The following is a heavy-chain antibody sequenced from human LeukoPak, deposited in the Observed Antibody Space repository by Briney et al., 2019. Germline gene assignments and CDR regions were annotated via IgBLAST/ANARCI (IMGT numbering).Heavy chain of an antibody. Sequence: GGSLRLSCAASGFTFSNYWMSWVRQAPGKGLEWVANVKKDGSEKYYMDSVKGRFIISRDNAKNSLYLQMNSLRVEDTAVYFCARDPETERGRDGLDCWGQGTLVTVSS. D-gene: IGHD1-14*01. CDR1: GFTFSNYW. J-gene: IGHJ4*02. CDR3: ARDPETERGRDGLDC. V-gene: IGHV3-7*01. CDR2: VKKDGSEK.